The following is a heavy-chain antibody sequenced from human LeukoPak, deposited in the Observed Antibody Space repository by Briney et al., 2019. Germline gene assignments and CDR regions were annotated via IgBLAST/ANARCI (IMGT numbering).Heavy chain of an antibody. V-gene: IGHV4-30-4*08. Sequence: PSETLSLTCAVYGGSFSGYYWSWIRQPPGKGLEWIAYMYYSGSTCYNPSLKSRVTMSADTSKNQLSLKLSSVTAADTAVYYCARPYYYDSRIDPWGQGILVTVSS. CDR3: ARPYYYDSRIDP. CDR2: MYYSGST. J-gene: IGHJ5*02. CDR1: GGSFSGYY. D-gene: IGHD3-22*01.